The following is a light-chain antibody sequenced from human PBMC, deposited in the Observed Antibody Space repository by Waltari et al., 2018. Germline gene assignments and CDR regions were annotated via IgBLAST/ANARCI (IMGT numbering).Light chain of an antibody. CDR2: LGS. J-gene: IGKJ2*01. V-gene: IGKV2-28*01. CDR1: PSLLHSNGHHY. CDR3: MQALQTPYT. Sequence: DIVMTQSPLSLPVTPGEPASISCRSSPSLLHSNGHHYLDWYLQKPGQSPQLLIYLGSYRASGVPERFSGSGSGTDFTLKISRVEDEDVGVYYCMQALQTPYTFGQGTKLEIK.